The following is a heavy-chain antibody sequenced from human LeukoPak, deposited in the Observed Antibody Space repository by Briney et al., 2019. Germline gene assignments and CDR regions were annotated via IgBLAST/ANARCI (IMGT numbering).Heavy chain of an antibody. CDR2: IIPIFGTA. Sequence: SVKVSCKASGGTFSSYAISWERQAPGQGLEWMGGIIPIFGTANYAQKFQGRVTITADKSTSTAYMELSSLRSEDTAVYYCARTMVRASPFGESSCAFDIWGQGTMVTVSS. CDR3: ARTMVRASPFGESSCAFDI. J-gene: IGHJ3*02. V-gene: IGHV1-69*06. CDR1: GGTFSSYA. D-gene: IGHD3-10*01.